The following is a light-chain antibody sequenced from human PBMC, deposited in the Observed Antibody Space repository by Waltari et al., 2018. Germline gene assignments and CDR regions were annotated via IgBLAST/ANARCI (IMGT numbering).Light chain of an antibody. Sequence: ELVMTQSPATLSVSPGERATLSCRASQSVNNNLAWYQQKPGQAPRLLIYGASTRATGIPARFSGSGSGTEFTLTISSLQSEDFAVYYCHQYNYWPPWTFGQGTKVEIK. CDR2: GAS. V-gene: IGKV3-15*01. CDR3: HQYNYWPPWT. J-gene: IGKJ1*01. CDR1: QSVNNN.